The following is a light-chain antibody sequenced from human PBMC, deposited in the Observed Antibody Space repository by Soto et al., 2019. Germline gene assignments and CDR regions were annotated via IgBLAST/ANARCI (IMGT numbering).Light chain of an antibody. CDR1: SSDVGGYNY. CDR2: EVS. V-gene: IGLV2-8*01. Sequence: QSFLTHPPSSSGSPGQSVTISCTGTSSDVGGYNYVSWYQQHPGKAPKLMIYEVSERPSGVPDRFSGSKSSNTASLTVSGLQAEDEADYYCSSYAGSNNFVFGTGTKVTVL. J-gene: IGLJ1*01. CDR3: SSYAGSNNFV.